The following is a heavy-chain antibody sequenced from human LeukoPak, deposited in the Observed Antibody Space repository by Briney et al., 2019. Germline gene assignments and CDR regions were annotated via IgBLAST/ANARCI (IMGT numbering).Heavy chain of an antibody. CDR3: ATHNYDILTGHGQNFDY. V-gene: IGHV1-8*01. CDR1: GYTFTSYD. D-gene: IGHD3-9*01. CDR2: MNPNSGNT. Sequence: ASVKVSCKASGYTFTSYDINWVRQATGQGLEWMGWMNPNSGNTGYAQKFQGRVTVTRNTSISTAYMELSSLRSEDTAVYYCATHNYDILTGHGQNFDYWGQGTLVTVSS. J-gene: IGHJ4*02.